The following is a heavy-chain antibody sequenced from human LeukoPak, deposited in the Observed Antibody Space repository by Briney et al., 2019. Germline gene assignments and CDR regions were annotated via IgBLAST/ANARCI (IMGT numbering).Heavy chain of an antibody. CDR1: GYTFSSYY. D-gene: IGHD2-15*01. J-gene: IGHJ4*02. Sequence: ASVKLSCKASGYTFSSYYMHWVRQAPGQGLEWMGWINPNSSGTNYTKNFQRSVTRTRATSISTAYKELSRQRSDDTAVYYSARARSCSGGSLYFDYWGQGTLVTVSS. CDR2: INPNSSGT. V-gene: IGHV1-2*02. CDR3: ARARSCSGGSLYFDY.